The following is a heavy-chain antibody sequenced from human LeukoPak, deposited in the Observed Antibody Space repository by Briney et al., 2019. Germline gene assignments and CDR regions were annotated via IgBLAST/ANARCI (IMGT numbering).Heavy chain of an antibody. V-gene: IGHV3-48*03. CDR2: ISESGSTK. D-gene: IGHD5-12*01. J-gene: IGHJ4*02. CDR1: GFTFGSHE. Sequence: GGSLRLSCAASGFTFGSHEMSWVRQAPGKGLEWVSYISESGSTKYYADSVRGRFTISRDNAKNSLYLQMNSLSAEDTAVYYCARGRRYGGLHFDYWGQGTLVTVSS. CDR3: ARGRRYGGLHFDY.